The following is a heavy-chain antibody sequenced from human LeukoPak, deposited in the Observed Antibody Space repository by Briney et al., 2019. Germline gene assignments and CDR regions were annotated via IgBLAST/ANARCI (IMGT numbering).Heavy chain of an antibody. Sequence: ASVKVSCKASGYTFTAYYIHWVRQAPGQGLEWMGWIKPNSGGTRFAQKFQGRVTMTRDTSISTAYMDLSRLRSDDTAVYYCARAGHYDFNYFDPWAQGTLVTVSS. D-gene: IGHD4-11*01. CDR3: ARAGHYDFNYFDP. CDR1: GYTFTAYY. J-gene: IGHJ5*02. CDR2: IKPNSGGT. V-gene: IGHV1-2*02.